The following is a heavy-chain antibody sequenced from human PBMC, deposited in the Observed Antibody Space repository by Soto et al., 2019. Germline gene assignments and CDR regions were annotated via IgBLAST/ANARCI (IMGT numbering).Heavy chain of an antibody. CDR2: IKQDGSEK. V-gene: IGHV3-7*03. CDR1: GFTFSSYW. Sequence: GGSLRLSCAASGFTFSSYWMSWVRQAPGKGLEWVANIKQDGSEKYYVDSVKGRFTISRDNAKNSLYLQMNSLRAEDTAVYYCARPKGAGPAAIYYFDYWGQGTLVTVSS. D-gene: IGHD2-2*01. CDR3: ARPKGAGPAAIYYFDY. J-gene: IGHJ4*02.